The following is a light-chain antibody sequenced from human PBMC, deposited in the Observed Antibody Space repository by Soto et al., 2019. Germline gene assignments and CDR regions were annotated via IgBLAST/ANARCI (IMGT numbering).Light chain of an antibody. CDR2: EVT. CDR1: SSVVGGYNY. V-gene: IGLV2-8*01. CDR3: SSYAGSFILV. J-gene: IGLJ1*01. Sequence: QSVLTQPPSASGSPGQSVTISCTGTSSVVGGYNYVSWYQQHPGKAPKLMIYEVTKRPSGVPDRFSGSKSGNTASLTVSGLQAEDDDDYYCSSYAGSFILVFGTVTNVT.